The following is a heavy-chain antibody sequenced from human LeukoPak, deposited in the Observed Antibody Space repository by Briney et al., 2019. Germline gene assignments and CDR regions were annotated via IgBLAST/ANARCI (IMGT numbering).Heavy chain of an antibody. CDR2: IKQDGSEK. V-gene: IGHV3-7*01. CDR3: AREYRGYCSSTSCYPGYMDV. Sequence: PGGSLRLSCAASGFTFSSYWMSWVRQAPGKGLEWVANIKQDGSEKYYVNSVKGRFTISRDNAKNSLYLQMNSLRAEDTAVYYCAREYRGYCSSTSCYPGYMDVWGKGTTVTISS. CDR1: GFTFSSYW. J-gene: IGHJ6*03. D-gene: IGHD2-2*01.